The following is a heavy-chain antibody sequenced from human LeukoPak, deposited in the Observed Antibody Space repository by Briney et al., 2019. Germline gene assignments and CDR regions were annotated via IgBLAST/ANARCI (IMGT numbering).Heavy chain of an antibody. CDR2: INPSGGST. J-gene: IGHJ4*02. CDR3: ARVYCSGGRCYDSGGDY. V-gene: IGHV1-46*01. Sequence: GASVKVSCKXSGYTFTNNYMHWVRQAPRQGLEWVGIINPSGGSTSYARKFQGRVTVTRDTSTSTVYMELRSLRSEDTAVYYCARVYCSGGRCYDSGGDYWGQGTLVTVSS. D-gene: IGHD2-15*01. CDR1: GYTFTNNY.